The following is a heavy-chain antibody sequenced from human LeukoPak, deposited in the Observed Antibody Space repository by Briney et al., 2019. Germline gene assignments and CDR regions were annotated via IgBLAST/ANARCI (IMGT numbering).Heavy chain of an antibody. CDR3: ARERCSGGSCSPFDY. CDR1: GYSFTNYW. J-gene: IGHJ4*02. CDR2: VYPGGSDT. Sequence: GESLKISFKGSGYSFTNYWIAWVRQMPGKGLEWMGIVYPGGSDTRYSPSFQGQVTISADKSISTAYLQWNSLKASDTAMYYCARERCSGGSCSPFDYWGQGTLVTVSS. D-gene: IGHD2-15*01. V-gene: IGHV5-51*01.